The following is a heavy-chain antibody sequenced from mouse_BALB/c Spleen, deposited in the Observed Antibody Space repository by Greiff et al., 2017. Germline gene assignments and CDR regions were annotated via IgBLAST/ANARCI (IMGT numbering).Heavy chain of an antibody. CDR1: GYTFTTYP. Sequence: QVQLQQSGAELVKPGASVKMSCKAFGYTFTTYPIEWMKQNHGKSLEWIGNFHPYNDDTKYNEKFKGKAKLTEEKSSSTVYLELSRLTSDDSAVYYCARLDPYYAMDYWGQGTSVTVSS. CDR3: ARLDPYYAMDY. V-gene: IGHV1-47*01. J-gene: IGHJ4*01. CDR2: FHPYNDDT.